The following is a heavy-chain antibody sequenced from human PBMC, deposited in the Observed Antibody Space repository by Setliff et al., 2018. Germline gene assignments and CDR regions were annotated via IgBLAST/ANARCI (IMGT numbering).Heavy chain of an antibody. V-gene: IGHV1-69*05. J-gene: IGHJ6*03. CDR3: VREGVDTRSSTDYRYYMDV. CDR1: GYTLSKYY. D-gene: IGHD5-18*01. Sequence: SVKVSCKASGYTLSKYYMHWVRQAPGQGLEWMGGTIPMFGSTSYAQKFQGRVTIITDESTTTAYMELSSLGSEDTAVYYCVREGVDTRSSTDYRYYMDVWGKGTTVTVSS. CDR2: TIPMFGST.